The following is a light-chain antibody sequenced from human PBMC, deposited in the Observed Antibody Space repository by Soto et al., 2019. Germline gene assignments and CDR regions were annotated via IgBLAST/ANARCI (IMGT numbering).Light chain of an antibody. CDR3: SSYTSSIL. CDR1: SRDVGGYNY. V-gene: IGLV2-14*01. Sequence: QSALTQPDSVSGSPGQSITISCTGTSRDVGGYNYVSWYQQHPGKAPKIMIYDVSNRPSGVSNRFSGSKSGNTASLTISGLQAEDEADYYCSSYTSSILFGGGTKLTVL. CDR2: DVS. J-gene: IGLJ2*01.